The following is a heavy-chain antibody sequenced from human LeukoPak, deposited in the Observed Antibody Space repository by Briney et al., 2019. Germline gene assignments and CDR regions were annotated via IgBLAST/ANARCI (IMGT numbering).Heavy chain of an antibody. Sequence: SETLSLTCTVSGGSISSYYWSWIRQPPGKGLEWIGYIYYSGSTSYNPSLKSRVTISVDTSKNQFSLKLSSVTAADTAVYYCARASSRGHYDFWGQGTLVTVSS. CDR2: IYYSGST. CDR3: ARASSRGHYDF. D-gene: IGHD3-3*01. CDR1: GGSISSYY. V-gene: IGHV4-59*01. J-gene: IGHJ4*02.